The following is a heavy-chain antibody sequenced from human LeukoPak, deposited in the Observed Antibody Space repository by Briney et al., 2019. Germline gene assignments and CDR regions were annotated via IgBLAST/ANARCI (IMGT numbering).Heavy chain of an antibody. CDR2: VYSGGST. CDR3: ARSYYGSGSYSLISFDP. D-gene: IGHD3-10*01. J-gene: IGHJ5*02. CDR1: GFTVSGNY. Sequence: GGSLRLSCAASGFTVSGNYMSWVRQAPGKGLQCDSVVYSGGSTNYADSVKGRFTISRDNSKNTLYLQMNSLRAEDTAVYYCARSYYGSGSYSLISFDPWGQGTLVTVSS. V-gene: IGHV3-66*01.